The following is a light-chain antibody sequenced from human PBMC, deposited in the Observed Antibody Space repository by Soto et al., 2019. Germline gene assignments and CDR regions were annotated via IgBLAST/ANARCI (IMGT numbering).Light chain of an antibody. CDR1: QYINTR. Sequence: EIFLTQPPATLSSFPGDRATLSCRASQYINTRLAWYQHRPGQAPRLLIYQTSIRAAGIPARFSASGSGTDFTLTISDVQPEDFALYYCHQRQSWPRTFGQGTKVDIK. J-gene: IGKJ1*01. V-gene: IGKV3-11*01. CDR3: HQRQSWPRT. CDR2: QTS.